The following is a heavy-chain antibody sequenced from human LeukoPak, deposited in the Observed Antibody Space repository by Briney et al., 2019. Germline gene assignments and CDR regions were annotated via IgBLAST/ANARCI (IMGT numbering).Heavy chain of an antibody. V-gene: IGHV3-64D*06. Sequence: PGGSLRLSCSASGFTFSSYAMHWVRQAPGKGLEYVSAISSNGGSSYYDDSVKGRFTISGDNSKNTLYLQMSSLRAEDMVVYYCTTDWGYSSYDPYSSHYWGQRTLVPVSS. CDR1: GFTFSSYA. J-gene: IGHJ4*02. CDR3: TTDWGYSSYDPYSSHY. CDR2: ISSNGGSS. D-gene: IGHD5-12*01.